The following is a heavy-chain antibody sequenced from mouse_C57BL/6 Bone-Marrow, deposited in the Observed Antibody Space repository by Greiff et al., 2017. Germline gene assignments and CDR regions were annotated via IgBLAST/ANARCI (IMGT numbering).Heavy chain of an antibody. V-gene: IGHV1-64*01. CDR3: ARMAHGYDFGFSD. J-gene: IGHJ3*01. D-gene: IGHD2-2*01. Sequence: QVQLQQPGAELVKPGASVKLSCKASGYTFTSYWMNWVKQRPGQGLEWIGIIHPNSGSTNYNEKFKSKATLTVDKSSSTAYMQLSSLTSEDSAVYYCARMAHGYDFGFSDWGQGTLVTVAA. CDR2: IHPNSGST. CDR1: GYTFTSYW.